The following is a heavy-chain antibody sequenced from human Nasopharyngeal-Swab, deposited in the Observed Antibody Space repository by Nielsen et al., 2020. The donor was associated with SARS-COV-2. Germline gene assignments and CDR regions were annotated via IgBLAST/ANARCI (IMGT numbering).Heavy chain of an antibody. CDR2: INTNTGNP. CDR3: ARDDYYDSSGHWFDY. Sequence: ASVKVSCKASGYTFTSHAMHWVRQAPGQRLEWMGWINTNTGNPTYAQGFTGRFVFSLDTSVSTAYLQISSLKAEDTAVYYCARDDYYDSSGHWFDYWGQGTLVTVSS. V-gene: IGHV7-4-1*02. J-gene: IGHJ4*02. D-gene: IGHD3-22*01. CDR1: GYTFTSHA.